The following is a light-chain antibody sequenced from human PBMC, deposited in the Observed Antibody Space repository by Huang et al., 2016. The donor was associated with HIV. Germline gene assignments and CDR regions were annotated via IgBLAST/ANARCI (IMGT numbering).Light chain of an antibody. Sequence: DIQMTQSQSSLSASVGDRVTITCRASENIRRYLNLYQQKTWKPPKRLIQSASTLQSGVPSRFSGSGSGTDFTLTITSLQPEDFATYYCQGSLSIPHTFGQGTNLEIK. CDR3: QGSLSIPHT. CDR2: SAS. V-gene: IGKV1-39*01. J-gene: IGKJ2*01. CDR1: ENIRRY.